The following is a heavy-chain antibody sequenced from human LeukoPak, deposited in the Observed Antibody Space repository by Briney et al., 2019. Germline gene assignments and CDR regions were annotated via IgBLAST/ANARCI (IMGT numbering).Heavy chain of an antibody. CDR1: GGSFSGYY. J-gene: IGHJ4*02. D-gene: IGHD3-22*01. CDR3: AREVRYYYDSSGYYLYFDY. V-gene: IGHV4-34*01. CDR2: INHSGST. Sequence: SETLSLTCAVYGGSFSGYYWSWIRQPPGKGLEWIGEINHSGSTNYNPSLKSRVTISVDTSKNQFSLKLSSVTAADTAVYYCAREVRYYYDSSGYYLYFDYWGQGALVTVSS.